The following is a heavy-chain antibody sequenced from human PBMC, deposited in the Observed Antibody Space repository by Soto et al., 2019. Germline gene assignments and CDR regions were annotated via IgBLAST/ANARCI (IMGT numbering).Heavy chain of an antibody. D-gene: IGHD2-21*02. V-gene: IGHV3-48*02. CDR1: GFTFSSYS. CDR3: ASQDLLFLSYYYGMDV. Sequence: HPGGSLRLSCAASGFTFSSYSMNWVRQAPGKGLEWVSYISSSSSTIYYADSVKGRFTISRDNAKNSLYLQMNSLRDEDTAVYYCASQDLLFLSYYYGMDVWGQGTTVTVSS. CDR2: ISSSSSTI. J-gene: IGHJ6*02.